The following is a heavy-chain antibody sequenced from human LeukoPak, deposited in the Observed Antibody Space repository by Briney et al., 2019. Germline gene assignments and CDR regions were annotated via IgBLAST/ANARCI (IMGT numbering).Heavy chain of an antibody. D-gene: IGHD3-9*01. CDR3: ARDFEMTY. J-gene: IGHJ4*02. CDR2: IYPSGST. V-gene: IGHV4-4*07. Sequence: SETLSLTCTVSGGPIGNYYWNWIRQSAGKGPEWNGRIYPSGSTNYNPSLKSRVTMSVDTSRNLFSLKLSSVTAADTAVYYCARDFEMTYWGQGTLVTVSS. CDR1: GGPIGNYY.